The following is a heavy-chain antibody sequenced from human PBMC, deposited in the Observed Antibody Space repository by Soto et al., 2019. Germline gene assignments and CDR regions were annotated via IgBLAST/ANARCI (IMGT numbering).Heavy chain of an antibody. CDR3: VSQRTSVLTQAYVDY. CDR2: VYSRRSS. Sequence: PSETLSLTCTVSGGSFSNSNYYWGLIRQSPGKGLEWIWSVYSRRSSYSKSSVKSRVTISVDMSKNQFALNLNSVTASDTAVYFCVSQRTSVLTQAYVDYWGPGALVTVSS. D-gene: IGHD2-8*01. V-gene: IGHV4-39*01. CDR1: GGSFSNSNYY. J-gene: IGHJ4*02.